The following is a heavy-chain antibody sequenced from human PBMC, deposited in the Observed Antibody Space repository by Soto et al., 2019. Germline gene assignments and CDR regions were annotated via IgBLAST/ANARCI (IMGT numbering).Heavy chain of an antibody. CDR3: TRDASRDSSARGWFDP. D-gene: IGHD6-13*01. J-gene: IGHJ5*02. Sequence: GGSLRLPCAASGFTFRSFTMNWVRQAPGKGLEWVSTISSNSAYIYYTDALRGRFTISRDNAKNSLHLQMNSLRAEDTAAYYCTRDASRDSSARGWFDPWGPGTLVTVSS. CDR1: GFTFRSFT. CDR2: ISSNSAYI. V-gene: IGHV3-21*01.